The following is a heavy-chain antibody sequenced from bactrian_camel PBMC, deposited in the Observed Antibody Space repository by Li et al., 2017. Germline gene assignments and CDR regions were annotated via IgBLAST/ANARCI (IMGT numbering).Heavy chain of an antibody. V-gene: IGHV3S1*01. J-gene: IGHJ4*01. CDR3: ALDVLKRGCSPTTVFHR. CDR2: IGTPDSST. D-gene: IGHD1*01. CDR1: GYSYSGNC. Sequence: HVQLVESGGGSVQAGGSLRLSCAVSGYSYSGNCMGWFRQAPGEEREAVASIGTPDSSTIYADSVKGRFTISHDVAKRTLSLQMTNIEADDTATYYCALDVLKRGCSPTTVFHRWGQGTQVTVS.